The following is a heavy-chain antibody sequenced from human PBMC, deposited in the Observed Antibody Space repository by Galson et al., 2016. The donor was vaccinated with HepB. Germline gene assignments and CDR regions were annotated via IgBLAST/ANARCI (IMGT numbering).Heavy chain of an antibody. Sequence: SLRLSCAGSGFTFSHAWMSWIRQAPGKGLEWIGRIKDKNDDETTEYAAPVKGRVTISRDDSKNTLFLQLNSLKTEDTAVYYCATEDLEFDLLMRGGSFDHWGQGTLVTVSS. CDR1: GFTFSHAW. CDR2: IKDKNDDETT. CDR3: ATEDLEFDLLMRGGSFDH. D-gene: IGHD3-9*01. V-gene: IGHV3-15*01. J-gene: IGHJ4*01.